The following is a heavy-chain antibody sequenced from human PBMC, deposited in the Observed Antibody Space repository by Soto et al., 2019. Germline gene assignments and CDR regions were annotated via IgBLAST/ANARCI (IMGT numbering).Heavy chain of an antibody. CDR3: ARGRTITGYYFDY. J-gene: IGHJ4*02. V-gene: IGHV4-34*01. CDR2: INHSGST. CDR1: GGSFSGYY. D-gene: IGHD5-12*01. Sequence: ETLSLTCAVYGGSFSGYYWSWIRQPPGKGLEWIGEINHSGSTNYNPSLKSRVTISVDTSKNQFSLKLSSVTAADTAVYYCARGRTITGYYFDYWGQGTLVTVSS.